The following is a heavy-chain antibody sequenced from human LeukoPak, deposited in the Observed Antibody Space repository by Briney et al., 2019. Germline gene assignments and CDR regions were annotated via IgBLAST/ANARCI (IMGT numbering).Heavy chain of an antibody. CDR3: ARESSTPYYFDY. D-gene: IGHD2-2*01. V-gene: IGHV4-34*01. CDR1: GGSFSGYY. J-gene: IGHJ4*02. CDR2: INHSGST. Sequence: SETLSLTCAVYGGSFSGYYWSWIRQPPGKGLEWIGEINHSGSTNYNPSLKSRVTISVDTSKNQFSLKLSSVTAADTAVYYCARESSTPYYFDYWGQGTLVTASS.